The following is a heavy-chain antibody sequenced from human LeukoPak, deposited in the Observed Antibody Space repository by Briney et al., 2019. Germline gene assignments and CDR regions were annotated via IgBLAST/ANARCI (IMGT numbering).Heavy chain of an antibody. V-gene: IGHV1-24*01. CDR1: GYTLTELS. CDR2: FDPEDGET. Sequence: AASVKVSCKVSGYTLTELSMHWVRQAPGKGLEWMGGFDPEDGETIYAQKFQGRVTMTEDTSTDTAYMELSSLRSEDTAVYYCATGLRWKLQLDYWGQGTLVTVSS. CDR3: ATGLRWKLQLDY. J-gene: IGHJ4*02. D-gene: IGHD1-26*01.